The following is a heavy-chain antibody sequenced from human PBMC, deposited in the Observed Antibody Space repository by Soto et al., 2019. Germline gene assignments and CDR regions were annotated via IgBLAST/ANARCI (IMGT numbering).Heavy chain of an antibody. J-gene: IGHJ5*02. D-gene: IGHD1-1*01. Sequence: VQLLESGGGLVKPGGSLRLSCAASGFTFSSFPMNWVRQAPGKGLDWVSTISATTPNTYYADSVKGRFTISRDNSKSTLYLQMNSLTVEDTAVYYCARGWNLDLWGQGTLVT. V-gene: IGHV3-23*01. CDR2: ISATTPNT. CDR1: GFTFSSFP. CDR3: ARGWNLDL.